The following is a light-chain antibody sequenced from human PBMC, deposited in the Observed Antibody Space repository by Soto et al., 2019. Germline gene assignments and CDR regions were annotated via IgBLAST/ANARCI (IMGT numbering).Light chain of an antibody. CDR3: QQYDSTPPT. Sequence: EIVLTQSPGTLSLSPGDRATLSCRASQSVNSNYLAWYQRKPGQAPRLLIYGASNRATDIPYRFSASGSGTDFTITITRLEAEDLAVYYCQQYDSTPPTFGQGTKVEVK. V-gene: IGKV3-20*01. J-gene: IGKJ1*01. CDR2: GAS. CDR1: QSVNSNY.